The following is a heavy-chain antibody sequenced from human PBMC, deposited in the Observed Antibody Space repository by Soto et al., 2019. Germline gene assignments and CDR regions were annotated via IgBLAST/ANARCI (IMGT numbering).Heavy chain of an antibody. Sequence: DVQLVESGGVLVQPGGSLRLSCAASGFTFTNYWMHWVRQAPEKGLVWVAGGDNEGIYTSYADSVKGRFTISRDNAKNTLYLQMNDLRVEDTAVYYCGRVFEYWGQGSVVTVSS. CDR2: GDNEGIYT. CDR3: GRVFEY. V-gene: IGHV3-74*01. J-gene: IGHJ4*02. CDR1: GFTFTNYW.